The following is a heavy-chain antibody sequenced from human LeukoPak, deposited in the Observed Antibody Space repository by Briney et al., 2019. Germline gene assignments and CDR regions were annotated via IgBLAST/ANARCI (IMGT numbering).Heavy chain of an antibody. CDR3: ARGYVSHWFDP. V-gene: IGHV1-46*01. Sequence: GASGKVSCKASGYTFTSYYMHWVRQAPGQGLEWMGIVNPSGGSTSYAQKFQGRVTMTRDTSTSTVYMELSSLRSEDTAVYYCARGYVSHWFDPWGQGTLVTVSS. CDR2: VNPSGGST. CDR1: GYTFTSYY. J-gene: IGHJ5*02. D-gene: IGHD3-16*01.